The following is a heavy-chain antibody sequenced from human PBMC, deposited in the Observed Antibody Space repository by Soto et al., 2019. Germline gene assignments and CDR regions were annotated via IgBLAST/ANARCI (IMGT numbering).Heavy chain of an antibody. V-gene: IGHV4-59*08. D-gene: IGHD3-9*01. CDR2: VYYTGST. J-gene: IGHJ6*03. CDR1: GCSLSNFY. Sequence: SGAPSLTCTLSGCSLSNFYWRWVRPPPGKGLGRSGYVYYTGSTSYNPSLKRRVTISADSSRGQFSLRLNSVTAADTAVYYCARTVLGPDLLADSFVDYYYYMDVWGQGTTVTVSS. CDR3: ARTVLGPDLLADSFVDYYYYMDV.